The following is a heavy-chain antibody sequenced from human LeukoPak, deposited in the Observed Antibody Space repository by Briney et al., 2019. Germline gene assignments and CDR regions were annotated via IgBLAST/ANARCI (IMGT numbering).Heavy chain of an antibody. J-gene: IGHJ4*02. CDR3: AALDHGHDY. V-gene: IGHV3-74*03. CDR2: INSDGSST. CDR1: GFTFSIYA. Sequence: GGSLRLSCAASGFTFSIYAMHWVRQAPGKGLVWVSRINSDGSSTKCADSVKGRFTISRDNAKNTLYLQMNSLRAEDTAVYYCAALDHGHDYWGQGTLVTVSS.